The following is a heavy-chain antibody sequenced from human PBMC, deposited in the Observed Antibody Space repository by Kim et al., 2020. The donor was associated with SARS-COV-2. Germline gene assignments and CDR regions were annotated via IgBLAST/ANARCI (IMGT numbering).Heavy chain of an antibody. Sequence: ASVKGRFTISRDDSNSIAYLQMNSLKTEDTAVYYCTRVKYSTREPNWFDPWGQGTLVTVSA. V-gene: IGHV3-49*02. CDR3: TRVKYSTREPNWFDP. J-gene: IGHJ5*02. D-gene: IGHD6-6*01.